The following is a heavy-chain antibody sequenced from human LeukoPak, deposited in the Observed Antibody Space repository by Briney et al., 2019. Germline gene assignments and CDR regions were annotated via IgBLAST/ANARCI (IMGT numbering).Heavy chain of an antibody. CDR1: GYSFTSFW. CDR3: ARHRYFQL. V-gene: IGHV5-51*01. CDR2: IFPADSDT. J-gene: IGHJ1*01. Sequence: GESLQISCTVPGYSFTSFWIAWVRQMPGKGLEWMGIIFPADSDTRYSPSFQGQVTISVDKSINTAYLQWSSLKASDTAMYYCARHRYFQLWGQGTLVTVSS.